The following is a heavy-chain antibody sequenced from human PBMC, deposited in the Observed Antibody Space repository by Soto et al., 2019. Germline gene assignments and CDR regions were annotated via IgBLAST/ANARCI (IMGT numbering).Heavy chain of an antibody. D-gene: IGHD3-22*01. CDR3: STRAYDTNGYYRFDP. Sequence: SETLSLTCGVYGGSFSGHSWTWIRPYPGKGLEWIGDINHSGRVNYSPSLKSRVTISLDTSKNQFSLTLSAVTAADTAMYYCSTRAYDTNGYYRFDPWGQGTLVTVPQ. CDR1: GGSFSGHS. CDR2: INHSGRV. V-gene: IGHV4-34*01. J-gene: IGHJ5*01.